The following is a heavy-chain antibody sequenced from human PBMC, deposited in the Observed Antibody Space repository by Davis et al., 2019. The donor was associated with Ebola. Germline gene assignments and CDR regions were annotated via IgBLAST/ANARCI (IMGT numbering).Heavy chain of an antibody. CDR2: IYYSGST. CDR1: GDSISAYY. J-gene: IGHJ6*02. D-gene: IGHD4-17*01. Sequence: SETLSLTCTVSGDSISAYYWSWIRQPPGKGLEWIGYIYYSGSTNYNPSLKSRVTISVDTSKNQFSLKLSSVTAADTAVYYCARGNYGDYIVLYYYNMDVWGQGTTVTVSS. V-gene: IGHV4-59*01. CDR3: ARGNYGDYIVLYYYNMDV.